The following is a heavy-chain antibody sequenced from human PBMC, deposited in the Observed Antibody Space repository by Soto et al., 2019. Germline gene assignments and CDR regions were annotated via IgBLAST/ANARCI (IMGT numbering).Heavy chain of an antibody. V-gene: IGHV3-21*06. CDR1: GFRFSDYS. CDR2: ISSNSGYT. CDR3: TRGSYGAYDY. D-gene: IGHD4-17*01. Sequence: GGSLRLSCAASGFRFSDYSMNWVRQVPGKGLEWVSSISSNSGYTLYTDSVKGRFTISRDNAKSSLYLQMSSLRDEDTAVYYCTRGSYGAYDYWGQGTLVTVSS. J-gene: IGHJ4*02.